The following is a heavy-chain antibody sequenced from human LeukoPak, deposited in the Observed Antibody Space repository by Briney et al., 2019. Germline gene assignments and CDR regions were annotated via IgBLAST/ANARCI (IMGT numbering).Heavy chain of an antibody. J-gene: IGHJ6*03. CDR2: IYSGGST. D-gene: IGHD3-3*01. Sequence: GGSLRLSCAASGFTVSSNYMSWVRQAPGKGLEWVPVIYSGGSTYYADSVKGRFTISRDNSKNTLYLQMNSLRAEDTAVYYCAKGVDYDFWSRNYMDVWGKGTTVTVSS. CDR1: GFTVSSNY. CDR3: AKGVDYDFWSRNYMDV. V-gene: IGHV3-66*01.